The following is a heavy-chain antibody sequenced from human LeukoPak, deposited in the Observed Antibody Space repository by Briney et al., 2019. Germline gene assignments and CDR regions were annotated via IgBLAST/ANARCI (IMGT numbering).Heavy chain of an antibody. V-gene: IGHV3-23*01. Sequence: GGSLRLSCAASGFTFSSYAMSWVRQAPGKGLEWVSAISGSGGSTYYADSVKGRFTISRDNSKNTLYLQMNSLRAEDTAVYYCAKDPSGGMIVVVTTAFDIWGQGTMVTVSS. CDR3: AKDPSGGMIVVVTTAFDI. CDR1: GFTFSSYA. CDR2: ISGSGGST. J-gene: IGHJ3*02. D-gene: IGHD3-22*01.